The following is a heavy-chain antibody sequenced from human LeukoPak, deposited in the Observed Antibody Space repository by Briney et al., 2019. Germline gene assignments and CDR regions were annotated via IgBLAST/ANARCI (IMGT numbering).Heavy chain of an antibody. V-gene: IGHV1-18*01. CDR1: GYTFTSYG. D-gene: IGHD3-9*01. J-gene: IGHJ5*02. Sequence: GASVKVSCKASGYTFTSYGISWVRQAPGQGLEWMGWISAYKGNTNNARKLKGRVTMTTDTSTSTAYMELRSLSFDATAVYYCARARYYDILTGYYNVYGNWFDPWGQGTLVTVSS. CDR3: ARARYYDILTGYYNVYGNWFDP. CDR2: ISAYKGNT.